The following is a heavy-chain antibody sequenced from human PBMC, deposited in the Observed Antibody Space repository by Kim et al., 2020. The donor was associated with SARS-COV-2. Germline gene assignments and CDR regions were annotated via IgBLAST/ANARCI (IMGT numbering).Heavy chain of an antibody. D-gene: IGHD3-9*01. V-gene: IGHV3-33*05. J-gene: IGHJ4*01. CDR3: ARDGFDILTGYYNFFDY. CDR1: GFTFSSYG. CDR2: ISYDGSNK. Sequence: LSLTCAASGFTFSSYGMHWVRQAPGKGLEWVAVISYDGSNKYYADSVKGRFTISRDNSKNTLYLQMNSLRAEDTAVYYCARDGFDILTGYYNFFDYW.